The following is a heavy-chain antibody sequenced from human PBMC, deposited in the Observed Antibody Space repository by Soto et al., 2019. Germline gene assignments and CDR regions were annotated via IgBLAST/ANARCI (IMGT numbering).Heavy chain of an antibody. CDR3: ERDGVYGSLSY. J-gene: IGHJ4*02. V-gene: IGHV3-13*01. Sequence: RGSLRLSCAASGFTFSSYDMHWVRQATGKGLEWVSAIGTAGDTYYPGSVKGRFTISRENAKNSLYLQMNSLRAGDTAVYYCERDGVYGSLSYWGQGNLVTVSS. D-gene: IGHD2-8*01. CDR1: GFTFSSYD. CDR2: IGTAGDT.